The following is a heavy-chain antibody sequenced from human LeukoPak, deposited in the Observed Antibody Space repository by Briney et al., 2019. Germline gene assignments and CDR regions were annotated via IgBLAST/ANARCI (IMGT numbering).Heavy chain of an antibody. CDR3: ARSNYGGKRWFDP. CDR2: MNPNSGNT. J-gene: IGHJ5*02. Sequence: ASVKVSCKASEYTFTSYDINWVRQATGQGHEGIGWMNPNSGNTGYAQKFQGRVTMTRDTTISTAYMELSSLRSEDTAVYVCARSNYGGKRWFDPWGQGTLVIVSS. D-gene: IGHD4-23*01. CDR1: EYTFTSYD. V-gene: IGHV1-8*01.